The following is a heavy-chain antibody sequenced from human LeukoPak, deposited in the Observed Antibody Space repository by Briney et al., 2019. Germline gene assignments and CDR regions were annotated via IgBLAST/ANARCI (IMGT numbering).Heavy chain of an antibody. J-gene: IGHJ4*02. CDR3: ARSYDISGSSGYFDY. V-gene: IGHV1-46*01. CDR2: INPSGGST. CDR1: GYTFTNYY. D-gene: IGHD3-22*01. Sequence: GASVRVSCKASGYTFTNYYIHWVRQAPGQGLEWLGLINPSGGSTSYPQKFQDRVTMTRDTSTTTVYMELSSPRSEDTAVYYCARSYDISGSSGYFDYWGQGTLVTVSS.